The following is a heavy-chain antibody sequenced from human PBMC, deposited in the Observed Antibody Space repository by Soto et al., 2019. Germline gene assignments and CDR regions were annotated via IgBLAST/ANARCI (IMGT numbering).Heavy chain of an antibody. CDR2: IWYDGSIK. CDR3: ARSPAGYSYGYGADY. V-gene: IGHV3-33*01. CDR1: RFTFSTYG. D-gene: IGHD5-18*01. Sequence: QVQLVEAGGGVFQPGRSLRLSCVASRFTFSTYGMHWVRQAPGKGLEWVAVIWYDGSIKYYADSVRGRFTISRDNSNNTLYLQMNSLRAEDTAVYYCARSPAGYSYGYGADYWGQGTLVTVSS. J-gene: IGHJ4*02.